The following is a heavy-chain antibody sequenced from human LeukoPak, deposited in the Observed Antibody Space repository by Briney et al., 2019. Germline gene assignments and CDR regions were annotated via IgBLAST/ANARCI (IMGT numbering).Heavy chain of an antibody. D-gene: IGHD3-16*02. CDR2: IHYSGRT. CDR3: AKTPDLQLSFPQFDS. Sequence: SETLSLTCTVSNGAMSTYYWNWIRQSPEKGLEWIGYIHYSGRTNYNPSLKSRLSMSIDTSKNQFSLNLSSVTAADTAVYFCAKTPDLQLSFPQFDSWGQGTVVTVSS. CDR1: NGAMSTYY. J-gene: IGHJ4*02. V-gene: IGHV4-59*01.